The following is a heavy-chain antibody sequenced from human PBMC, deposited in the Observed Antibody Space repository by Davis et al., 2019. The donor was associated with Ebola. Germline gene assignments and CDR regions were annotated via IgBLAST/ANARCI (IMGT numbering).Heavy chain of an antibody. D-gene: IGHD6-13*01. CDR3: AKDTGRGGIAPAGTIDY. V-gene: IGHV3-43D*03. CDR2: ISWDGGSA. Sequence: GGSLRLSCAASGFTFDDYAMHWVRQAPGKGLEWVCLISWDGGSASYADSVKGRFTMSRDNNKNSLYLQMNSLRAEDTALYYCAKDTGRGGIAPAGTIDYWGQGTLVTVSS. CDR1: GFTFDDYA. J-gene: IGHJ4*02.